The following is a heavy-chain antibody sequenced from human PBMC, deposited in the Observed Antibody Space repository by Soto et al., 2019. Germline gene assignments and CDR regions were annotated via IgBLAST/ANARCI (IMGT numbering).Heavy chain of an antibody. D-gene: IGHD5-18*01. CDR3: SRIRVDRFETPMVTSFDY. Sequence: SGPTLVNPTQTLTLTCTFSGFSPNTSGMCVSWIRQPPGKALEWLALIDWDDDKYYSTSLGTRLTISKDTSKNQVGLTMTNMDPVYTATYYCSRIRVDRFETPMVTSFDYWGPGTLVTASS. CDR1: GFSPNTSGMC. V-gene: IGHV2-70*01. J-gene: IGHJ4*02. CDR2: IDWDDDK.